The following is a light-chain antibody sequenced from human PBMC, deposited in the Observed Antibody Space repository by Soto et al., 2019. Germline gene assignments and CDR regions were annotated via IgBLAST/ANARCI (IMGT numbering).Light chain of an antibody. Sequence: QSVLTQPPSVSEAPRQRVTISCSGSRSNIGDNAVNWYQQVPGKAPKLLIYYDDLLPSGVSDRFSGSKSGTSASLAISGLQSEDEADYYCASWDDSLDGGVFGGGTKVTVL. J-gene: IGLJ3*02. V-gene: IGLV1-36*01. CDR2: YDD. CDR1: RSNIGDNA. CDR3: ASWDDSLDGGV.